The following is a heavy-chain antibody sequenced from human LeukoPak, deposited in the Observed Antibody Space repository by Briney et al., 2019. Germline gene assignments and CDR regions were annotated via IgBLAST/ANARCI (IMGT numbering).Heavy chain of an antibody. Sequence: GGSLRLSCAASGFTFSGYSMNWVRQAPGKGLEWVSSISSSSSYIYYADSVKGRFTISRDNAKNSLYLQMNSLRAEDTAVYYCARDPTGDPFDYWGQGTLVTVSS. CDR2: ISSSSSYI. V-gene: IGHV3-21*01. J-gene: IGHJ4*02. CDR1: GFTFSGYS. CDR3: ARDPTGDPFDY. D-gene: IGHD7-27*01.